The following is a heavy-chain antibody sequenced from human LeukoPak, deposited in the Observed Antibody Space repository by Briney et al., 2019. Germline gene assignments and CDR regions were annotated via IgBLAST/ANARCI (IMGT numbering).Heavy chain of an antibody. D-gene: IGHD6-13*01. CDR2: ISGSGGST. CDR1: GFTFSSYA. J-gene: IGHJ4*02. CDR3: ARKQPNYSSSWWFDY. V-gene: IGHV3-23*01. Sequence: GGSLRLSCAASGFTFSSYAMSWVRQAPGKGLEWVSAISGSGGSTYYADSVKGRFTISRDNSKNTLYLQMNSLRAEDTAMYYCARKQPNYSSSWWFDYWGQGTLVTVSS.